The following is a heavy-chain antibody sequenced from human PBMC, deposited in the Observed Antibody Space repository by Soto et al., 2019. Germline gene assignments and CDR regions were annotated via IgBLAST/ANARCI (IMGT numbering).Heavy chain of an antibody. CDR3: ARGRSRITMIVGAFDI. V-gene: IGHV4-34*01. Sequence: QVQLQQWGAGLLKPSETLSLTCAVYGGSFSGYYWSWIRQPPGKGLEWIGEINHSGSTNYNPSLKSRVTISVDTSKNQFSLKLSSVTAADTAVYYCARGRSRITMIVGAFDIWGQGTMVTVSS. J-gene: IGHJ3*02. CDR1: GGSFSGYY. D-gene: IGHD3-22*01. CDR2: INHSGST.